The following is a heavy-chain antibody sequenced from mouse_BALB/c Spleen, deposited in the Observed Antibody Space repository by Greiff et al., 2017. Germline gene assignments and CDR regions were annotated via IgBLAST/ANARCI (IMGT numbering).Heavy chain of an antibody. V-gene: IGHV2-6-7*01. CDR3: ARDAYYGSSWFAY. D-gene: IGHD1-1*01. CDR2: IWGDGST. J-gene: IGHJ3*01. CDR1: GFSLTGYG. Sequence: VQLQESGPGLVAPSQSLSITCTVSGFSLTGYGVNWVRQPPGKGLEWLGMIWGDGSTDYNSALKSRLSISKDNSKSQVFLKMNSLQTDDTARYYCARDAYYGSSWFAYWGQGTLVTVSA.